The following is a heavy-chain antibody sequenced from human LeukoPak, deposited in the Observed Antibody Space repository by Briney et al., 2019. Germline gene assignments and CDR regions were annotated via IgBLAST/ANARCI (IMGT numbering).Heavy chain of an antibody. CDR3: ARGGYCTNGVCLNFDY. D-gene: IGHD2-8*01. Sequence: KPSETLSLTCTVSGGSISSYYWSWIRQPPGKGLEWIGYIYYSGSTNYNPSLKSRVTISVDTSKNQFSLKLSSVTAADTAVYYCARGGYCTNGVCLNFDYWGQGTLVTVSS. CDR1: GGSISSYY. V-gene: IGHV4-59*01. J-gene: IGHJ4*02. CDR2: IYYSGST.